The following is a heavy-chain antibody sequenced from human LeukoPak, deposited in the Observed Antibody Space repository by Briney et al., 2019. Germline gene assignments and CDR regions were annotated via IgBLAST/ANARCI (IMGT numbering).Heavy chain of an antibody. V-gene: IGHV4-39*01. CDR3: ARGRITMIVVAPFDY. J-gene: IGHJ4*02. CDR1: GGSISSSSYY. Sequence: PSETLSLTCTVSGGSISSSSYYWGWIRQPPGKGLEWIGSIYYSGSTYYNPSLKSRVTISVDTSKKQFSLKLSSVTAADTAVYYCARGRITMIVVAPFDYWGQGTLVTVSS. D-gene: IGHD3-22*01. CDR2: IYYSGST.